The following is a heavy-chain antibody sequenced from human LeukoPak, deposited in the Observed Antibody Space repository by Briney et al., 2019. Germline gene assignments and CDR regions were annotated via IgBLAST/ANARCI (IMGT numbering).Heavy chain of an antibody. J-gene: IGHJ4*02. Sequence: GGSLRLSCAASGFTFSSYAMHWVRQAPGKGLEWVAVISYDGSNKYYADSVKGRFTISRDNSKNTLYLQMNSLRAEDTAVYYCARDGTASGKFDYWGQGTLVTVS. D-gene: IGHD1-7*01. CDR3: ARDGTASGKFDY. CDR1: GFTFSSYA. CDR2: ISYDGSNK. V-gene: IGHV3-30*04.